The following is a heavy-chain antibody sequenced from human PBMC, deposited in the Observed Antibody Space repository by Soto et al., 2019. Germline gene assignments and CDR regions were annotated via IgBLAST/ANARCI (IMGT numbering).Heavy chain of an antibody. D-gene: IGHD6-13*01. CDR1: GFTFDDYA. Sequence: EVQLVESGGGLVQPGRSLRLSCAASGFTFDDYAMHWVRQAPGKGLEWVSGISWNSGSIGYADSVKGRFTISRDNAKNSLHLQMNSLRAEDTALYYCTTDRDTYSSSWYGAFDIWGQGTMVTVSS. CDR2: ISWNSGSI. CDR3: TTDRDTYSSSWYGAFDI. J-gene: IGHJ3*02. V-gene: IGHV3-9*01.